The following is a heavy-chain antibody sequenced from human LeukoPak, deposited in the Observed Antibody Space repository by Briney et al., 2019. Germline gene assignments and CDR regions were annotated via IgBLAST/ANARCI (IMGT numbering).Heavy chain of an antibody. D-gene: IGHD6-19*01. Sequence: PGGSLRLSCAASRFTFDDYAMHWVRQAPGKGLEWVSGISWNSGSIGYADSVKGRFTISRDNAKNSLYLQMNSLRAEDTALYYCAKDLAVAGDSWGQGTLVTVSS. V-gene: IGHV3-9*01. J-gene: IGHJ1*01. CDR3: AKDLAVAGDS. CDR1: RFTFDDYA. CDR2: ISWNSGSI.